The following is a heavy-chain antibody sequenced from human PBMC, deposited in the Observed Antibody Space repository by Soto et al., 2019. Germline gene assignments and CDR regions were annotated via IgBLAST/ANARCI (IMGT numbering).Heavy chain of an antibody. J-gene: IGHJ4*02. CDR2: VHPDSGGT. D-gene: IGHD3-22*01. V-gene: IGHV1-2*02. Sequence: ASVKVSCKTSGYIFTDHLIHWVRQFPGQGLQWVGWVHPDSGGTNVAQAFQDRVTMTADTSITTAYMDLARLRPDDTAIFHCARGAQGFFPVSGIYFYFDHWGQGTPVTVSS. CDR3: ARGAQGFFPVSGIYFYFDH. CDR1: GYIFTDHL.